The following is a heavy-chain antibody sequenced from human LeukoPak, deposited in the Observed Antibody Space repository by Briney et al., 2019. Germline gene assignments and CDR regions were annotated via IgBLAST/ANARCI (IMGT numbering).Heavy chain of an antibody. V-gene: IGHV1-18*04. CDR2: ISAYNGNT. J-gene: IGHJ4*02. CDR3: ARVRGAVYYYGSGSYNYFDY. CDR1: GYTFTSYG. Sequence: ASVKVSCKASGYTFTSYGISWVRQAPGQGLEWMGWISAYNGNTNYAQKLQGRVSMTTDTSTSTAYMELRSLRSDDTAVYYCARVRGAVYYYGSGSYNYFDYWGQGTLVTVSS. D-gene: IGHD3-10*01.